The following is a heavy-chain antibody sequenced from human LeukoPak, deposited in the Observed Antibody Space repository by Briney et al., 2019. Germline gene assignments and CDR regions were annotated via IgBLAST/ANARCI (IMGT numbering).Heavy chain of an antibody. CDR1: GASVSSNY. CDR2: IYYSGST. Sequence: SETLSPTCPVSGASVSSNYCRWVRQSPGKGLEWIGYIYYSGSTDYNPSLKSRVTMSVDTSKNHFSLKLSSVTAADTAVYYCARSILNSGGRCCWSYFDYLGGGSRVTVSS. J-gene: IGHJ4*02. D-gene: IGHD2-15*01. CDR3: ARSILNSGGRCCWSYFDY. V-gene: IGHV4-59*02.